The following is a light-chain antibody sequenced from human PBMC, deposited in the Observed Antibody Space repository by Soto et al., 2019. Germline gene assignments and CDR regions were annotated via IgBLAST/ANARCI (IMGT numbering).Light chain of an antibody. CDR2: TAS. V-gene: IGKV1-5*03. J-gene: IGKJ5*01. Sequence: DIQMTQSPSTLSASVGDRVTITCRASESIDYWLAWYQQKPGKAPKLLIYTASSLQSGVPSRFSGSGSGTEFTLTISSLHPDDFATYYCQQYHRYITFGPGTRLEIK. CDR1: ESIDYW. CDR3: QQYHRYIT.